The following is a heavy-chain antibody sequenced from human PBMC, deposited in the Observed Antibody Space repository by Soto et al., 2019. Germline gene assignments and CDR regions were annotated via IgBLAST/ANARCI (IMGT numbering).Heavy chain of an antibody. V-gene: IGHV1-69*06. CDR3: ARVGSRDDYNYDLDK. Sequence: QVKGVQSGAEVKKPGSSVKISCKASGRIFSSFTTSWVRQVPGQGREWMGGVISASVSVTYAPKFQGRVTMTAVNSAGIGYMELTSLTSDDTAIYSCARVGSRDDYNYDLDKWGPGTMVTVSS. CDR1: GRIFSSFT. D-gene: IGHD4-4*01. CDR2: VISASVSV. J-gene: IGHJ3*02.